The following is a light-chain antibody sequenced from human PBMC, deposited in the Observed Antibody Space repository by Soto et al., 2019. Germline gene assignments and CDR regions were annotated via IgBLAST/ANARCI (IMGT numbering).Light chain of an antibody. J-gene: IGKJ4*01. CDR2: KAS. V-gene: IGKV1-5*03. CDR1: QSISSW. Sequence: DIQITQSPSTLSASVGDRVTITCRASQSISSWLAWYQQKPGKAPKLLIYKASSLESGVPSRFSGSGSGTEFTLTISSLQPDDFATYYCQQYNSYLTFGGGTKWIS. CDR3: QQYNSYLT.